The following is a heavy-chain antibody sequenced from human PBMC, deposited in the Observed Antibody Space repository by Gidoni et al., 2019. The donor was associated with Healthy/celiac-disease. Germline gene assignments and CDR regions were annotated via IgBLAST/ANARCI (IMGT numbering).Heavy chain of an antibody. D-gene: IGHD1-7*01. Sequence: QVQLQQWGAGLMKPSETLSLTCAVYGGSFSGYYWSWIRQPPGKGLEWIGEINHSGSTNYNPSLKSLVTISVDTSKNQFSLKLSSVTAADTAVYYCARWRYNWNYGAYYGMDVWGQGTTVTVSS. CDR2: INHSGST. V-gene: IGHV4-34*01. CDR1: GGSFSGYY. J-gene: IGHJ6*02. CDR3: ARWRYNWNYGAYYGMDV.